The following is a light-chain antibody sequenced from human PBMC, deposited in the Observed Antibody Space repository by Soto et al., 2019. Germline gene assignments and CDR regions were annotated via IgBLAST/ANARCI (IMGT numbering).Light chain of an antibody. CDR2: LGS. V-gene: IGKV2-28*01. J-gene: IGKJ5*01. Sequence: EIVMTQSPLSLPVTPGEPASISCRSSQSPLHSNGNNYLDWYLQKPGQSPQLLIYLGSNRASGVPDRFSGSGSGTDFTLKISRVEAEDVGVYYCMQALQTPITFGQGTRLEIK. CDR3: MQALQTPIT. CDR1: QSPLHSNGNNY.